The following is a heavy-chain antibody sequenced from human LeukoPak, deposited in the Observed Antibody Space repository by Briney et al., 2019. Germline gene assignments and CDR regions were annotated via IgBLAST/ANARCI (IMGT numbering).Heavy chain of an antibody. V-gene: IGHV3-7*01. CDR2: IKQDGSEK. CDR1: GFTFSSYA. J-gene: IGHJ6*02. D-gene: IGHD3-10*01. CDR3: ARDTGYYGSGSYYMDV. Sequence: GGSLRLSCAASGFTFSSYAMSWVRQAPGKGLEWVANIKQDGSEKYYVDSVKGRFTISRDNAKNSLYLQMNSLRAEDTAVYYCARDTGYYGSGSYYMDVWGQGTTVTVSS.